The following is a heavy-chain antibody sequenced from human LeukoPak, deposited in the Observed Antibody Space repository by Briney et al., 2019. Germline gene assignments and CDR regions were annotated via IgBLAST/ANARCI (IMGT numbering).Heavy chain of an antibody. CDR3: ASIPYYYGSGNAY. J-gene: IGHJ4*02. Sequence: PSETLSLTCTVSGGSISSSSYYWGWIRQPPGKGLEWIGSIYYSGSTYYNPSLKSRVTISVDTSKNQFSLKLSSVTAADTAVYYCASIPYYYGSGNAYWGQGTLVTVSS. D-gene: IGHD3-10*01. CDR2: IYYSGST. V-gene: IGHV4-39*07. CDR1: GGSISSSSYY.